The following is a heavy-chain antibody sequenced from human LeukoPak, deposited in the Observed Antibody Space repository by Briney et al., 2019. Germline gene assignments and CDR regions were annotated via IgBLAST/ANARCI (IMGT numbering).Heavy chain of an antibody. V-gene: IGHV3-30*02. CDR3: HSIAAAGTGY. Sequence: GSLRLSCAASGFTFSSYGMHWVRQAPGKGLEWVAFIRYDGSNKYYADSVKGRFTISRDNAKNTLYLQMNSLRAEDTAVYYCHSIAAAGTGYWGQGILVTVSS. J-gene: IGHJ4*02. CDR2: IRYDGSNK. D-gene: IGHD6-13*01. CDR1: GFTFSSYG.